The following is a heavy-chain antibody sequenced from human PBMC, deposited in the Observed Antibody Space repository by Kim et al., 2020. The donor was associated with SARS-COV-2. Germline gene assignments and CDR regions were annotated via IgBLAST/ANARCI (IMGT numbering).Heavy chain of an antibody. CDR2: INHSGST. D-gene: IGHD6-19*01. CDR3: ARDQRLAVARGKGAFDI. V-gene: IGHV4-34*01. CDR1: GGSFSGYY. J-gene: IGHJ3*02. Sequence: SETLSLTCAVYGGSFSGYYWSWIRQPPGKGLEWIGEINHSGSTNYNPSLKSRVTISVDTSKNQFSLKLSSVTAADTAVYYCARDQRLAVARGKGAFDIWGQGTMVTVSS.